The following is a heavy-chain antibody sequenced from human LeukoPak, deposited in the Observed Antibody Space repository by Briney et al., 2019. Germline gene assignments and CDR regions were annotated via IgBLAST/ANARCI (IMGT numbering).Heavy chain of an antibody. Sequence: PSETLSLTCTVSGGSVSSGSYYWSWIRQPPGKGLEWIGYIYYSGSTNYNPSLKSRVTISVDTSKNQFSLKLSSVTAADTAVYYCARSDYDFWSGPSDAFDIWGQGTMVTVSS. CDR3: ARSDYDFWSGPSDAFDI. J-gene: IGHJ3*02. D-gene: IGHD3-3*01. V-gene: IGHV4-61*01. CDR2: IYYSGST. CDR1: GGSVSSGSYY.